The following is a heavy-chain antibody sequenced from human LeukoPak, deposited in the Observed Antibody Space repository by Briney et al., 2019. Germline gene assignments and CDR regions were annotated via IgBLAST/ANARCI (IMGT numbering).Heavy chain of an antibody. D-gene: IGHD6-19*01. CDR2: IRSDGSNK. V-gene: IGHV3-30*02. CDR3: AKLREGQWLVGVEGFDY. J-gene: IGHJ4*02. Sequence: GGSLRLSCAASGFTFSSYGMHWVRQAPGKGLEWVAFIRSDGSNKYYADSVKGRFTISRDNSKNTLYLQMNSLRAEDTAVYYCAKLREGQWLVGVEGFDYWGQGTLVTVSS. CDR1: GFTFSSYG.